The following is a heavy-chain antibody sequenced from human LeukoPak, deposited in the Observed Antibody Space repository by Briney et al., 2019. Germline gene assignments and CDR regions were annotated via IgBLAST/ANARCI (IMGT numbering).Heavy chain of an antibody. CDR1: GFTFSSYA. Sequence: PGGSLRLSCAASGFTFSSYAMHWVRQAPGKGLEWVAVISYDGSNKYYADSVKGRFTISRDNSKNTLYLQMNSLRAEDTAVYYCARRLVYSSSWYGAFDYWGQGTLVTVSS. V-gene: IGHV3-30-3*01. D-gene: IGHD6-13*01. CDR2: ISYDGSNK. CDR3: ARRLVYSSSWYGAFDY. J-gene: IGHJ4*02.